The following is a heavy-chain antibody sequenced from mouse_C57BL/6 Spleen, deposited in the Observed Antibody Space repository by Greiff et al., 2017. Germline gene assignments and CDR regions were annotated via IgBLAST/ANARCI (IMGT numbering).Heavy chain of an antibody. CDR2: ISDGGSYT. J-gene: IGHJ3*01. CDR3: ERDPTTVDEGFAY. V-gene: IGHV5-4*01. D-gene: IGHD1-1*01. CDR1: GFTFSSYA. Sequence: EVQLVESGGGLVKPGGSLKLSCAASGFTFSSYAMSWVRQTPEKRLEWVATISDGGSYTYYPDNVKGRFTISRDNAKNNLYLQMSHLKSEDTAMYYCERDPTTVDEGFAYWSQGTLVTVSA.